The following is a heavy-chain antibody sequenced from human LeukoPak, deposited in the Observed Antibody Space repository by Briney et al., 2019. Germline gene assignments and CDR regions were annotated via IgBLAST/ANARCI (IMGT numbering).Heavy chain of an antibody. J-gene: IGHJ4*02. CDR1: GFTFSSYA. Sequence: GGSLRLSCAASGFTFSSYAMSWVRQAPGKGLEWVSAISVSGGSTYYADYVKGRFTISRDNSKNTLYLQMNSLRAEDTAVYYCAKEHITIFGVVILGTGFDYWGQGTLVTVSS. V-gene: IGHV3-23*01. D-gene: IGHD3-3*01. CDR2: ISVSGGST. CDR3: AKEHITIFGVVILGTGFDY.